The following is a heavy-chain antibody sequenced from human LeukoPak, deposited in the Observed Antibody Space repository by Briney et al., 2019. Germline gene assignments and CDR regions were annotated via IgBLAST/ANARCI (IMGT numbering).Heavy chain of an antibody. CDR1: GYTLTELS. Sequence: GASVKVSCKVSGYTLTELSMHWVRQAPGKGLEWMGGFDPEDGETIYAQKFQGRVTMTEDTYTDTAYMELSSLRSEDTAVYYCATSNVDIVAYGMDVWGQGTTVTVSS. CDR2: FDPEDGET. V-gene: IGHV1-24*01. D-gene: IGHD5-12*01. J-gene: IGHJ6*02. CDR3: ATSNVDIVAYGMDV.